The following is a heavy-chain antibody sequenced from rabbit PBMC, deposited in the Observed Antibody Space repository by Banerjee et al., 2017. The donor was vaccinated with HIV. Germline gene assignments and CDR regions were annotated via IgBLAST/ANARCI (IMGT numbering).Heavy chain of an antibody. J-gene: IGHJ4*01. Sequence: QLKETGGGLVQPGGSLTLSCKASGFDFSSYYMNWVRQAPGKGLEWIGRIYAGKGSSDYANWVNGRFTISSDSAQNTVDLQMNSLTAADTATYFCVGSANSNGYYDLWGPGTLVTVS. V-gene: IGHV1S7*01. CDR2: IYAGKGSS. CDR1: GFDFSSYY. D-gene: IGHD1-1*01. CDR3: VGSANSNGYYDL.